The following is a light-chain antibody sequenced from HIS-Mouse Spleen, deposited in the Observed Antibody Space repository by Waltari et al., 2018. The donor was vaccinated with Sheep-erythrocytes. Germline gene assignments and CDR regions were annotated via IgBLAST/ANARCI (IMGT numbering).Light chain of an antibody. CDR1: SSDVGSYKH. V-gene: IGLV2-11*01. Sequence: QSALTQPASVSGSPGQSITISCTGTSSDVGSYKHVSWYQQHPGKAPQLMIYDVSKRPSGVPDRFSGSKSGNTASLTISGLQAEDEADYYCCSYAGSYTLVFGGGTKLTVL. CDR3: CSYAGSYTLV. CDR2: DVS. J-gene: IGLJ2*01.